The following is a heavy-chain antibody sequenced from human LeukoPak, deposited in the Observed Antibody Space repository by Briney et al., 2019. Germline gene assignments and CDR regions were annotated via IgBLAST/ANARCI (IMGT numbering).Heavy chain of an antibody. D-gene: IGHD3-16*01. Sequence: GGSLRLSCAASGFTFSSYEMNWVRQAPGKGLVWVSLINSDGSTTTYADSVKGRFTISRDNAKNTVYLQMNSLRAEDTAVYYCARGGYGMDVWGQGTTVTVSS. J-gene: IGHJ6*02. CDR2: INSDGSTT. V-gene: IGHV3-74*01. CDR1: GFTFSSYE. CDR3: ARGGYGMDV.